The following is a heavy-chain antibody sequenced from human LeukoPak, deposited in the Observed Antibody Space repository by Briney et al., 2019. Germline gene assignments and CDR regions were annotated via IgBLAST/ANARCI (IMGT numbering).Heavy chain of an antibody. J-gene: IGHJ6*04. Sequence: SGTLSPTCAVSGGSISSSNWWSWVRQPPGKGLEWIGEIYHSGSTNYNPSLKSRVTISVDKSKNQFSLKLSSVTAADTAVYYCARSSRTYYYYGMDVWGKGTTVTVSS. D-gene: IGHD1-1*01. CDR3: ARSSRTYYYYGMDV. CDR1: GGSISSSNW. V-gene: IGHV4-4*02. CDR2: IYHSGST.